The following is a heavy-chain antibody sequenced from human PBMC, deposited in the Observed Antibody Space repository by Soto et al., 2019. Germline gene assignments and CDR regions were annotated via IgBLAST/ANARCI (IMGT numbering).Heavy chain of an antibody. CDR3: AMRSSGWYFAW. D-gene: IGHD6-19*01. V-gene: IGHV3-23*01. CDR2: ISGSGGGT. J-gene: IGHJ4*02. Sequence: EVQLLESGGGLVQPGGSLRLSCGASGITFSSSAMSWVRQAPGRGLEWVSAISGSGGGTYYADSVKGRFTISRDNPKNALYLHMNSLRAGDTAVFSCAMRSSGWYFAWWGSGNLVTVSS. CDR1: GITFSSSA.